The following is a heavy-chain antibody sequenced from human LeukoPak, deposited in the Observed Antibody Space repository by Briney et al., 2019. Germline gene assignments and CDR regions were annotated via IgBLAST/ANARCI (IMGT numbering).Heavy chain of an antibody. CDR3: ARERSGWLWYYYYYMGV. V-gene: IGHV3-21*01. Sequence: PGGSLRLSCAASGFTFSSYSMNWVRQAPGKGLEWVSSISSSSYIYYADSVKGRFTISRDNAKNSLYLQMNSLRAVDTAVYYCARERSGWLWYYYYYMGVWGKGTTVTVSS. CDR1: GFTFSSYS. CDR2: ISSSSYI. J-gene: IGHJ6*03. D-gene: IGHD6-19*01.